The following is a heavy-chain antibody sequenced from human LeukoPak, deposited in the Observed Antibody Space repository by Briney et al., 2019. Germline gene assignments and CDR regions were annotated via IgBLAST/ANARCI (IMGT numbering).Heavy chain of an antibody. D-gene: IGHD3-3*01. CDR2: INPNSGGT. CDR3: ARGGGVYDFWSGYSTGPRDY. Sequence: ASVKVSCKASGYTFTGYYMHWVRHAPGQGLEWMGWINPNSGGTNYAQKFQGRVTMTRDTSISTAYMELSRLRSDDTAVYYCARGGGVYDFWSGYSTGPRDYWGQGTLVTVSS. J-gene: IGHJ4*02. V-gene: IGHV1-2*02. CDR1: GYTFTGYY.